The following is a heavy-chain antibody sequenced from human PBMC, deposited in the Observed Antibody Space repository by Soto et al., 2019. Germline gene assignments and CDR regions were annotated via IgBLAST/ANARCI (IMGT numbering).Heavy chain of an antibody. CDR1: GGSFSGDY. Sequence: QVQLQQWGAGLLKPSETLSLTCAVYGGSFSGDYWSWIRQPPGKGLEWIGEINHSGSTNYNPSLKIRVTRSVDTSKTQFSLKLSSVTAADTAVYYCARRGSIAATITRPGTFDDWGQGTLVTVSS. CDR2: INHSGST. V-gene: IGHV4-34*01. J-gene: IGHJ4*02. CDR3: ARRGSIAATITRPGTFDD. D-gene: IGHD5-12*01.